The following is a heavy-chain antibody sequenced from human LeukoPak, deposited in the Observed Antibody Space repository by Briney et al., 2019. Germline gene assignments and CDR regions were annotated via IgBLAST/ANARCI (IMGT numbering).Heavy chain of an antibody. J-gene: IGHJ1*01. CDR1: GFPFGTYG. CDR3: AKVGWYGDLEH. Sequence: GSLRLSCEGSGFPFGTYGMSWVRHAPGRGLEWVATISGSGVSIYYADSVKDRFTISRDNTENTVSLQMNSLRAEDTALYYCAKVGWYGDLEHWGQGTQVAVSS. D-gene: IGHD3-10*01. V-gene: IGHV3-23*01. CDR2: ISGSGVSI.